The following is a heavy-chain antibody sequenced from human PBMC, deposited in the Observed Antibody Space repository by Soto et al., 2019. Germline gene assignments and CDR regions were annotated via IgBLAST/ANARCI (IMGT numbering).Heavy chain of an antibody. CDR1: GFTFSSYG. V-gene: IGHV3-33*01. CDR2: IWYDGSNK. D-gene: IGHD6-13*01. J-gene: IGHJ6*03. Sequence: GGSLRLSCAASGFTFSSYGMHWVRQAPGKGLEWVAVIWYDGSNKYYADSVKGRFTISRDNSKNTLYLQMNSLRAEDTAVYYCARNGGAAAGYYYYYYMDVWGRGTTVTVSS. CDR3: ARNGGAAAGYYYYYYMDV.